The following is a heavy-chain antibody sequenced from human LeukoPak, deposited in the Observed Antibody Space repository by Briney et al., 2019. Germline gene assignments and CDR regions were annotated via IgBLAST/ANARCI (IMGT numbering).Heavy chain of an antibody. J-gene: IGHJ5*02. D-gene: IGHD2/OR15-2a*01. CDR1: GFTFSRYA. V-gene: IGHV3-23*01. CDR3: AKDRVSPGFNWFDP. CDR2: INGRGDNT. Sequence: PGGSLRLSCAASGFTFSRYAMSWVRQAPGKGLEWFSAINGRGDNTYYADFVKGRFTISRDNSKSTVYLQMNSLRTEDTAVHYCAKDRVSPGFNWFDPWGQGTLVTVSS.